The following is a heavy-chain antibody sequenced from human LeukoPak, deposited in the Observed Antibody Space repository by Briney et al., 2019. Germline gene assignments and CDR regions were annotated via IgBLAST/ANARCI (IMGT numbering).Heavy chain of an antibody. J-gene: IGHJ4*02. CDR3: ARGGFAAAGIDY. D-gene: IGHD6-13*01. CDR1: GXTFSGYS. Sequence: GGSLRLSCAASGXTFSGYSMNWVRQAPGQGLEWVSSIGSSSTYIYYADSVKGRFTISRDNAKNSLYLQMNSLRAEDTAVYYCARGGFAAAGIDYWGQGILVTVSS. CDR2: IGSSSTYI. V-gene: IGHV3-21*01.